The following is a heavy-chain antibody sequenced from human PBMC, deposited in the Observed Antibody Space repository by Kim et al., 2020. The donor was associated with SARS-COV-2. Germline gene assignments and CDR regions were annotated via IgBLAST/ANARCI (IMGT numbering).Heavy chain of an antibody. D-gene: IGHD3-3*01. CDR3: ARDRSEVVIMLTGDAFDI. J-gene: IGHJ3*02. CDR1: GYTFTSYY. Sequence: ASVKVSCKASGYTFTSYYMHWVRQAPGQGLEWMGIINPSGCSTSYAQQFQGRVTMTRDTSTSTVYMELSSLRSEDTAVYYCARDRSEVVIMLTGDAFDIWGQGTMVTVSS. CDR2: INPSGCST. V-gene: IGHV1-46*01.